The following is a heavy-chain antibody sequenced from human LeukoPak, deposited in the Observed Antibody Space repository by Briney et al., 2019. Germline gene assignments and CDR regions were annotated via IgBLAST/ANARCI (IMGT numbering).Heavy chain of an antibody. V-gene: IGHV1-2*02. J-gene: IGHJ3*02. D-gene: IGHD3-10*01. CDR1: GYTFTGYY. CDR3: ARAHITSDAFDI. CDR2: INPNSGGT. Sequence: ASVKVSCKASGYTFTGYYMHWVRQAPGQGLEWMGWINPNSGGTNYAQKFQGRVTMTRDTSISTAYMELSRLRSDDTAVYYCARAHITSDAFDIWGQGTMVTVSS.